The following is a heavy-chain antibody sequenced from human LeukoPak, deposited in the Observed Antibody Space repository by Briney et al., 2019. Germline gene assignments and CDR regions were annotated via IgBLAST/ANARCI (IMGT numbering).Heavy chain of an antibody. Sequence: GGSLRLSCVASGFTFSSYAMSWVRQAPGKGLEWVSSISGSGGSTYYADSVKGRFTISRDNAKNTLYLQVNTLRAEDTAVYYCAKDKSSGWGAAPDYWGQGTLVTVSS. V-gene: IGHV3-23*01. J-gene: IGHJ4*02. CDR1: GFTFSSYA. CDR3: AKDKSSGWGAAPDY. CDR2: ISGSGGST. D-gene: IGHD6-19*01.